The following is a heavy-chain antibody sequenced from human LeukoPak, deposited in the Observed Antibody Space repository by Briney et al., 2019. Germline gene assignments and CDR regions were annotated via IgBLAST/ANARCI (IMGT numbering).Heavy chain of an antibody. V-gene: IGHV3-23*01. CDR1: GFTFSSYA. D-gene: IGHD3-22*01. CDR3: AKAPYFYDGSGQFDY. J-gene: IGHJ4*02. CDR2: TTGSGGST. Sequence: GGSLRLSCAGSGFTFSSYAKTWVRQAPGKGLEWVSGTTGSGGSTSYADSVKGRFTISRDNSKNTLYVQMNSLRAEDTAVYYCAKAPYFYDGSGQFDYWGQGTLVTVSS.